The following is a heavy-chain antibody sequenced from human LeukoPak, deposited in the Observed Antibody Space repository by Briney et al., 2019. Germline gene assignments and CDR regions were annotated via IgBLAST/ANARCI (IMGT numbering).Heavy chain of an antibody. CDR1: GFTFSSYS. V-gene: IGHV3-21*01. Sequence: PGGSLRLSCTVSGFTFSSYSMNWVRQAPGKGLEWVSSISDDSSHIYYADSVKGRFTISRDNAKNSLYLQMNSLRAEDTAVYYCASRFYGDSPARLGYWGQGTLVTVSS. J-gene: IGHJ4*02. CDR2: ISDDSSHI. D-gene: IGHD4-17*01. CDR3: ASRFYGDSPARLGY.